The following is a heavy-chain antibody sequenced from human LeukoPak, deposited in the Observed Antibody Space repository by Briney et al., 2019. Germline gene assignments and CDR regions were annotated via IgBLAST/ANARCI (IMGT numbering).Heavy chain of an antibody. Sequence: SETLSLTCTVSGGSISSSSYYWGWIRQPPGKGLEWIGSIYYSGSTYYNPSLKSRVTISVDTSKNQFSLKLSSVTAADTAVYYCARPDYGDAFDIWGQGTMVTVSS. D-gene: IGHD4-17*01. V-gene: IGHV4-39*01. J-gene: IGHJ3*02. CDR1: GGSISSSSYY. CDR3: ARPDYGDAFDI. CDR2: IYYSGST.